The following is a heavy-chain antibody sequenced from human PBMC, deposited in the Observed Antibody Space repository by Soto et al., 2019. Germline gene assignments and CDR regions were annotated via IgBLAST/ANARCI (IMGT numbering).Heavy chain of an antibody. CDR3: VKANRGNFSGF. CDR2: ISSNGGST. CDR1: GFTFSSYA. J-gene: IGHJ4*02. V-gene: IGHV3-64D*06. Sequence: GGSLRLSCSASGFTFSSYAMHWVRQAPGKGLEYVSAISSNGGSTYYADSVKGRFTISRDNSKSTLYLQMSSLRAEDTAVYYCVKANRGNFSGFWGQGTLVTVSS. D-gene: IGHD3-22*01.